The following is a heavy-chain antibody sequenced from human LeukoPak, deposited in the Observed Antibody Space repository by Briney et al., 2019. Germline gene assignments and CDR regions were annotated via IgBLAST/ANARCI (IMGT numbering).Heavy chain of an antibody. CDR3: AILAYDSSGYYRNWFDP. V-gene: IGHV1-8*01. Sequence: ASVKVSCKASGYTFTSYDINWVRQATGQGLEWMGWMNPNSGNTGYAQKFQGRVTMTRNTSISTAYMELSSLRSEDTAGYYCAILAYDSSGYYRNWFDPWGQGTLVTVSS. D-gene: IGHD3-22*01. CDR1: GYTFTSYD. J-gene: IGHJ5*02. CDR2: MNPNSGNT.